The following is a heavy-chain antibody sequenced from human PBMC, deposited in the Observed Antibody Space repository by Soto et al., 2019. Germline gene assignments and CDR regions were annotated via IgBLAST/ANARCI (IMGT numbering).Heavy chain of an antibody. V-gene: IGHV4-39*07. CDR3: ARQGFGVLHGLVDV. CDR1: GDSINSRSYY. Sequence: SETLSLTCTVSGDSINSRSYYWAWIRQPPGKGLEWIGSIYYSGSTYYNPSLKGRVSISVDTSKNQFSLTLTSVTAADTAVYYCARQGFGVLHGLVDVWGQGTTVTVSS. J-gene: IGHJ6*02. D-gene: IGHD3-10*01. CDR2: IYYSGST.